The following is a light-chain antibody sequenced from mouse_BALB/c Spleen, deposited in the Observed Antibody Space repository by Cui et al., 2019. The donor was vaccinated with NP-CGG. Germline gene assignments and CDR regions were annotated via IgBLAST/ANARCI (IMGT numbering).Light chain of an antibody. V-gene: IGLV1*01. J-gene: IGLJ1*01. CDR1: TGTVTTSNY. CDR3: ALWYSNHWV. Sequence: HAVVTQSSAITTSPGETVTLTCRSSTGTVTTSNYANWVQERPDHLFTGLIGGTNNRAPGIPARFSGSLIGDKAALTITGAQTEDEAIYFCALWYSNHWVFGGGTKLTVL. CDR2: GTN.